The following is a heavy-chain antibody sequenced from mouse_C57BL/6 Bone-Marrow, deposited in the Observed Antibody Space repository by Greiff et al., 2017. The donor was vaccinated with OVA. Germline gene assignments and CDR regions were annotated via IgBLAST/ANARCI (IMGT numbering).Heavy chain of an antibody. V-gene: IGHV5-17*01. CDR2: ISSGSSTI. Sequence: EVQLVESGGGLVKPGGSLKLSCAASGFTFSDYGMHWVRQAPEKGLEWVAYISSGSSTIYYADTVKGRFTISRDNAKNTLFLQMTSLRSEDTAMYYCARTPITTVVATHWYFDVWGTGTTVTVSS. CDR1: GFTFSDYG. D-gene: IGHD1-1*01. CDR3: ARTPITTVVATHWYFDV. J-gene: IGHJ1*03.